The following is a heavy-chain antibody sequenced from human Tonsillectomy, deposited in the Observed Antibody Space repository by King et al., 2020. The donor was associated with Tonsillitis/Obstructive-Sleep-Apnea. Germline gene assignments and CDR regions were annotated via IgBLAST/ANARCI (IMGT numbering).Heavy chain of an antibody. V-gene: IGHV3-23*04. CDR2: ISGSGGDT. CDR1: GFTFSNYA. D-gene: IGHD2-15*01. CDR3: AKEIVVVVAASSANYYGMDG. J-gene: IGHJ6*02. Sequence: VQLVESGGGLVQPGGSLRLSCAASGFTFSNYAMSWVRQASGKGLEWVSVISGSGGDTYYADSVKGRFTISRDNSKNTLYMQMNSLRAEDTAVYYCAKEIVVVVAASSANYYGMDGWGQGTTVTVSS.